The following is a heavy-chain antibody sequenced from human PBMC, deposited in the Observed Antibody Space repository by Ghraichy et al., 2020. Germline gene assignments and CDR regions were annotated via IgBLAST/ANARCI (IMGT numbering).Heavy chain of an antibody. CDR1: GGSISSGSFY. CDR3: ARDSTAGLTYYMDV. Sequence: SETLSLTCTVSGGSISSGSFYWSWIRQPAGKGLEWIGRIYTTGSINYSPSFKSRVTMSLDTSKNQFSLKLRSVTAADTAVYYCARDSTAGLTYYMDVWGKGTTVAVSS. D-gene: IGHD3-10*01. J-gene: IGHJ6*03. CDR2: IYTTGSI. V-gene: IGHV4-61*02.